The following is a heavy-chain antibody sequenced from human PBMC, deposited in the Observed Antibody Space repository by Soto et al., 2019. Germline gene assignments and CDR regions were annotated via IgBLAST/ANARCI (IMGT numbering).Heavy chain of an antibody. CDR2: ISSSGSTI. CDR3: ARDSVSYGYDY. D-gene: IGHD5-18*01. J-gene: IGHJ4*02. V-gene: IGHV3-48*03. CDR1: GFTFSSYE. Sequence: PGGSLRLSCAASGFTFSSYEMNWVRQAPGKGLEWVSYISSSGSTIYYADSVKGRFTISRDNAKNSLYLQINSLRAEDTAVYYCARDSVSYGYDYWGQGTLVTVSS.